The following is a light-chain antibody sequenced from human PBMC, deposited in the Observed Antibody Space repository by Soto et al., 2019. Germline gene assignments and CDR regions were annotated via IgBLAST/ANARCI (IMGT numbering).Light chain of an antibody. J-gene: IGLJ2*01. CDR3: SSYTSSTTIV. V-gene: IGLV2-14*01. CDR2: EVS. Sequence: QSVLTQPASVSGSPGQSITISCTGTTSDIGSFNYVSWCQQHPGKAPKLMIYEVSNRPSGVSNRFSGSKSGNTASLTISELQAEDEADFYCSSYTSSTTIVFGGGTKVTVL. CDR1: TSDIGSFNY.